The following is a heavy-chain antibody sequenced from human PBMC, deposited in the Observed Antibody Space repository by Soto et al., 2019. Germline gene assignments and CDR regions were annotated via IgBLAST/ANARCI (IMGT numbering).Heavy chain of an antibody. Sequence: EEQLVESGGALVQPGGSLRLSCAASGFSFSSYWMHWVRQGPGQGPVWVSRVNRDGSDVNYADSVKGRFTISRDNPKNIVYLQMTSLRVEDTAVYYCARDDCQGLVIRGFDIWGQGTLVTVSS. CDR1: GFSFSSYW. J-gene: IGHJ3*02. CDR3: ARDDCQGLVIRGFDI. V-gene: IGHV3-74*01. D-gene: IGHD2-21*01. CDR2: VNRDGSDV.